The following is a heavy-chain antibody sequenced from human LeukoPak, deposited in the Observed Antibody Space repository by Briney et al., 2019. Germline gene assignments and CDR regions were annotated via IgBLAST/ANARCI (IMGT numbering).Heavy chain of an antibody. CDR3: ARAKGAQFDY. CDR2: IYYSGST. D-gene: IGHD3-16*01. CDR1: SGSISSSSYY. V-gene: IGHV4-39*07. J-gene: IGHJ4*02. Sequence: SQTLSLTCTVSSGSISSSSYYWGWIRQPPGKGLEWIGSIYYSGSTYYNPSLKSRVTISVDTSKNQLSLKLSSVTAADTAVYYCARAKGAQFDYWGQGTLVTVSS.